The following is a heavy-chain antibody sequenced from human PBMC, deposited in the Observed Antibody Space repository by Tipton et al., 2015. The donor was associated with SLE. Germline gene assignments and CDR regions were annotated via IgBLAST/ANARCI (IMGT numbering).Heavy chain of an antibody. Sequence: SGFTFSSYGMHWVRQAPGKGLEWVAFIRYDGSIKYYADSVKGRFTISRDNSKNTLYLQMNSLRAEDTAVYYCAKGGVGYCSSTSCSTGYYYGMDVWGQGTTVTVSS. V-gene: IGHV3-30*02. CDR3: AKGGVGYCSSTSCSTGYYYGMDV. CDR2: IRYDGSIK. D-gene: IGHD2-2*01. J-gene: IGHJ6*02. CDR1: GFTFSSYG.